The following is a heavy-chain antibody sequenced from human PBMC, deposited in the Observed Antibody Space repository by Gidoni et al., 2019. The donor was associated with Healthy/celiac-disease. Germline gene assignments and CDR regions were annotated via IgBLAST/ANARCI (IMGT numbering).Heavy chain of an antibody. J-gene: IGHJ5*02. CDR1: GFTFTSSA. D-gene: IGHD2-2*01. CDR2: IVVGSGNT. Sequence: QMQLVQSGPEVKKPGTSVKVSCKASGFTFTSSAVQWVRQARGQRLEWIGWIVVGSGNTNYAQKFQERVTITRDMSTSTAYMELSSLRSEDTAVYYCAAEGNQLPGNWFDPWGQGTLVTVSS. CDR3: AAEGNQLPGNWFDP. V-gene: IGHV1-58*01.